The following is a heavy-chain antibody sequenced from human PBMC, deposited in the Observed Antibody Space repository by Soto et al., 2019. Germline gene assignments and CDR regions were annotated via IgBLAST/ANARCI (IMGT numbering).Heavy chain of an antibody. Sequence: PGGSLRLSCAASGFTFNDYAMHWVRQAPGKGLEWVSGINWNRATIAYAESVKGRFTISRDNAKNSLNLQMNSLRAEDTALYYCVKDAVSSFFEGFHNWGQGTLVTVSS. CDR3: VKDAVSSFFEGFHN. CDR1: GFTFNDYA. V-gene: IGHV3-9*01. D-gene: IGHD6-13*01. CDR2: INWNRATI. J-gene: IGHJ1*01.